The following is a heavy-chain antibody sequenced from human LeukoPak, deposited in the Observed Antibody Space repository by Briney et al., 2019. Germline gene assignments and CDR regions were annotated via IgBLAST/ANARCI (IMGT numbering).Heavy chain of an antibody. CDR3: ARVITTGTTDY. CDR1: GYTFTGYY. CDR2: INPNSGGT. D-gene: IGHD1-1*01. V-gene: IGHV1-2*02. Sequence: ASVEVSCKASGYTFTGYYMHWVRQAPGQGLEWMGWINPNSGGTNYAQKFQGRATMTRDTSISTAYMEPSRLRSDDTAVYYCARVITTGTTDYWGQGTLVTVSS. J-gene: IGHJ4*02.